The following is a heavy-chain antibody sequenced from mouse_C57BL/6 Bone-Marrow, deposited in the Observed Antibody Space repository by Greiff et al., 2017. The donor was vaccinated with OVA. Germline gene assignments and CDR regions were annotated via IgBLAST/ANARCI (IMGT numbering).Heavy chain of an antibody. D-gene: IGHD1-1*01. J-gene: IGHJ3*01. CDR2: IDPSDSYT. CDR3: ARDGSSLAWFAY. Sequence: QVQLQQPGAELVKPGASVKLSCKASGYTFTSYWMQWVKQRPGQGLEWIGEIDPSDSYTNYNQKFKGKATLTVDTSSSTAYMQLSSLTSEDSAVYYCARDGSSLAWFAYWGQGTLVTVSA. V-gene: IGHV1-50*01. CDR1: GYTFTSYW.